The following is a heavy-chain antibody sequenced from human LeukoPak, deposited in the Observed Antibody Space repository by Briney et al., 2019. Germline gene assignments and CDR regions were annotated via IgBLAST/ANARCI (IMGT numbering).Heavy chain of an antibody. Sequence: GGSLRLSCAASGFSISAYWMTSVRQAPGKGLERLANINQEGSEKYSVDSVKGRFTISRDNAKNSLYLQMDSLRAEDTAVYYCARDLVVVGSYFYYGMDVWGQGTTVTVSS. CDR2: INQEGSEK. D-gene: IGHD2-21*01. CDR3: ARDLVVVGSYFYYGMDV. CDR1: GFSISAYW. J-gene: IGHJ6*02. V-gene: IGHV3-7*01.